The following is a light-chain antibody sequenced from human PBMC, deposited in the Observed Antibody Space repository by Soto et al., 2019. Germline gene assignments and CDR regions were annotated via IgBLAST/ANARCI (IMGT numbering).Light chain of an antibody. J-gene: IGKJ4*01. CDR2: GAS. Sequence: EIVLTQSPGTLSLSPGGRATLSCPVSQSVSLTALAWYQQKPGQAPRLLIYGASYRATGTPERFSGSGAGTDFTLTINRLEPEDFAVYYCQQYGSSPLTFGGGTKVDI. V-gene: IGKV3-20*01. CDR3: QQYGSSPLT. CDR1: QSVSLTA.